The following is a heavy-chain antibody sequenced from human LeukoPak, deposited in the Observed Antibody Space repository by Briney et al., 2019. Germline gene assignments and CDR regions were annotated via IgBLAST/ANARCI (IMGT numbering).Heavy chain of an antibody. V-gene: IGHV3-21*01. Sequence: GGSLRLSCAASGFVFSSYTMHWVRQAPGKGLEWVSSITSSTNYIYYADSVKGRFTISRDNAKNSLSLQMNSLRAEDTAVYYCARQGNNWFDPWGQGTLVTVSS. CDR2: ITSSTNYI. J-gene: IGHJ5*02. CDR1: GFVFSSYT. CDR3: ARQGNNWFDP.